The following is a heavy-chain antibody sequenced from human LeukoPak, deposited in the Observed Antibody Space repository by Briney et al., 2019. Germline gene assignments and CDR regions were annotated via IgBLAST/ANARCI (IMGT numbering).Heavy chain of an antibody. CDR2: ISSRGSII. Sequence: PGGSLRLSCAASGFTFSSYEMNWVRQAPGKGLEWVSCISSRGSIIYYADSVKGRFTISRDNAKNSLYLQMNSLRAEDTAVYYCARYWYFDLWGRGTLVTVSS. J-gene: IGHJ2*01. V-gene: IGHV3-48*03. CDR1: GFTFSSYE. CDR3: ARYWYFDL.